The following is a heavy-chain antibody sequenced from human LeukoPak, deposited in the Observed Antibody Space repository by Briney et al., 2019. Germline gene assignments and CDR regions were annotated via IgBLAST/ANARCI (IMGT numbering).Heavy chain of an antibody. CDR2: MNPNSGNT. Sequence: GASVKVSCKASGYTFTSYDINWVRQATGQGLEWMGWMNPNSGNTGYAQKFQGRVTMTRNTSISTAYMELSSLRSEDTAVYYCARRGRVAAGLAGWFDPWGQGTLVTVSS. CDR3: ARRGRVAAGLAGWFDP. CDR1: GYTFTSYD. D-gene: IGHD6-19*01. V-gene: IGHV1-8*01. J-gene: IGHJ5*02.